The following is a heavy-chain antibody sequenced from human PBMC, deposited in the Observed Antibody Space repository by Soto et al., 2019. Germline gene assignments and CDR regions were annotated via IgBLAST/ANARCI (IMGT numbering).Heavy chain of an antibody. CDR3: ARRWQRDMFTIGAFDI. V-gene: IGHV4-39*01. CDR2: IYYSGST. J-gene: IGHJ3*02. CDR1: GGSISSSSYY. D-gene: IGHD3-9*01. Sequence: SETLSLTCTVSGGSISSSSYYWGWIRQPPGKGLEWIGSIYYSGSTYYNPSLKSRVTISVDTSKNQFSLKLSSVTAADTAVYYCARRWQRDMFTIGAFDIWGQGTMVTVSS.